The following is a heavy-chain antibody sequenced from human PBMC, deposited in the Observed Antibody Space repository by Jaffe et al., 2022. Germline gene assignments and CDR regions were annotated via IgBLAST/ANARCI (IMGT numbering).Heavy chain of an antibody. CDR1: GLNFSSYW. V-gene: IGHV3-74*01. Sequence: EVQLVESGGGLVQPGGSLRLSCAASGLNFSSYWMHWVRQVPGKGLVWVSRIDRYGSTTSYADSVKGRFTVSRDNAKNTLYLQMNSLRAEDTAIYYCARHYGFLTDYSLSHWSQGALVTVSS. CDR3: ARHYGFLTDYSLSH. CDR2: IDRYGSTT. J-gene: IGHJ4*02. D-gene: IGHD3-9*01.